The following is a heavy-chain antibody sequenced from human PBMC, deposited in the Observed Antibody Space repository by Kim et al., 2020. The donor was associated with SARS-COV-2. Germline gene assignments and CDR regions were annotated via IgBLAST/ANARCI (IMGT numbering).Heavy chain of an antibody. Sequence: ASVKVSCKASGYTFTSYYMHWVRQAPGQGLEWMGIINPSGGSTSYAQKFQGRVTMTRDTSTSTVYMELSSLRSEDTAVYYCARQGPLYCSGGSCYSDYYYGMDVWGQGTTVTVSS. J-gene: IGHJ6*02. CDR1: GYTFTSYY. CDR2: INPSGGST. V-gene: IGHV1-46*01. CDR3: ARQGPLYCSGGSCYSDYYYGMDV. D-gene: IGHD2-15*01.